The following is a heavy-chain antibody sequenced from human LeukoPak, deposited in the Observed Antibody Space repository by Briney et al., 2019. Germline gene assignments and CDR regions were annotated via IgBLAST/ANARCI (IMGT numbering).Heavy chain of an antibody. CDR1: GASISGSTHY. CDR3: ARTKYYYDSSDFFFFGP. D-gene: IGHD3-22*01. CDR2: IHYSGIT. J-gene: IGHJ5*02. V-gene: IGHV4-39*02. Sequence: PSETLSLTCAVSGASISGSTHYWGWIRQPPGMGLEWIGSIHYSGITNHNPSLKSRDTISVDTSKNHFSLKLSSVTAADTAVYYCARTKYYYDSSDFFFFGPWGQGVLVTVSS.